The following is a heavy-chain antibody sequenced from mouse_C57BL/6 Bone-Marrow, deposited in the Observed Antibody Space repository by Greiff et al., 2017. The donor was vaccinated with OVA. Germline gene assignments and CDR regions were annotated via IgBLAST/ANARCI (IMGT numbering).Heavy chain of an antibody. Sequence: QVQLQQSGAELVRPGASVKMSCKASGYTFTSYTMHWVKQRPGQGLEWIGYINPSSGYTKYNQKFKDKATLTADKSSSTAYMQLSSLTSEDSAVYYCASGLLRAWFAYWGQGTLVTVSA. CDR2: INPSSGYT. J-gene: IGHJ3*01. D-gene: IGHD1-1*01. V-gene: IGHV1-4*01. CDR1: GYTFTSYT. CDR3: ASGLLRAWFAY.